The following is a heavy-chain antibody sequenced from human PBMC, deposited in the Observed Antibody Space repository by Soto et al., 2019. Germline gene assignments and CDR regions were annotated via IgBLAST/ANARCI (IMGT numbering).Heavy chain of an antibody. CDR1: GYTLTELS. D-gene: IGHD2-15*01. CDR3: ARRGSNKWDEDYDF. J-gene: IGHJ4*02. Sequence: ASVKVSCKVSGYTLTELSMHWVRHAPGKGLEWMGGFDPEDGETIYAQKFQGRVTMTEDTSTDTAYMELSSLRSDDTAVYYCARRGSNKWDEDYDFWGQGTLVTVSS. V-gene: IGHV1-24*01. CDR2: FDPEDGET.